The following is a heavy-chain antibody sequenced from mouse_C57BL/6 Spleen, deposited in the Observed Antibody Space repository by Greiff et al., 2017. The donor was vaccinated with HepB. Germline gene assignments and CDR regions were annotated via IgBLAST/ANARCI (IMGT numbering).Heavy chain of an antibody. CDR1: GYSITSGYY. CDR2: ISYDGSN. J-gene: IGHJ1*03. Sequence: EVQLQQSGPGLVKPSQSLSLTCSVTGYSITSGYYWNWIRQFPGNKLEWMGYISYDGSNNYNPSLKNRISITRDTSKNQFFLKLKSVTTEDTATYYCARDLFTTVVYWYFDVWGTGTTVTVSS. CDR3: ARDLFTTVVYWYFDV. V-gene: IGHV3-6*01. D-gene: IGHD1-1*01.